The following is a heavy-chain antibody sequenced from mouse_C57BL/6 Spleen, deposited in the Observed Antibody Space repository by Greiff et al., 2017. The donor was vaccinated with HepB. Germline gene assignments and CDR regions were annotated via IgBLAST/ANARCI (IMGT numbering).Heavy chain of an antibody. Sequence: EVKLVESGGGLVKPGGSLKLSCAASGFTFSSYTMSWVRQTPEKRLEWVATISGGGGNTYYPDSVKGRFTISRDNAKNTLYLQMSSLRSEDTALYYCARRDYGRHYFDYWGQGTTLTVSS. CDR1: GFTFSSYT. J-gene: IGHJ2*01. V-gene: IGHV5-9*01. D-gene: IGHD1-1*01. CDR2: ISGGGGNT. CDR3: ARRDYGRHYFDY.